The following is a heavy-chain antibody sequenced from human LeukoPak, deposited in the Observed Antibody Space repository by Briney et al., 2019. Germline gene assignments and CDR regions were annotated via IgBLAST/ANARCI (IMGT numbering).Heavy chain of an antibody. CDR1: GGSSSGYY. CDR3: ARGKSVPVFDY. V-gene: IGHV4-34*01. D-gene: IGHD4-17*01. Sequence: SETLSLTCAVDGGSSSGYYWSWIRQPPKRGQGWSGEFHHCGSTNYNPSFKGRVTISVDKSKNQFSLKLSSVTAADTAVYYCARGKSVPVFDYWGQGTLVTVSS. CDR2: FHHCGST. J-gene: IGHJ4*02.